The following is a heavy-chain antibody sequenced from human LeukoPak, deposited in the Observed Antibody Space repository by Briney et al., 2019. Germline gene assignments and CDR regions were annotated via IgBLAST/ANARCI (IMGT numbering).Heavy chain of an antibody. Sequence: PSETLSLTCAVSGGSISSGGYSWSWIQQPPGKGLEWIGYIYHSGSTYYNPSLKSRVTISVDRSKNQFSLKLSSVTAADTAVYYCASTGPDISGHYQAYWGQGTLVIVSS. CDR2: IYHSGST. CDR1: GGSISSGGYS. V-gene: IGHV4-30-2*01. D-gene: IGHD3-22*01. J-gene: IGHJ4*02. CDR3: ASTGPDISGHYQAY.